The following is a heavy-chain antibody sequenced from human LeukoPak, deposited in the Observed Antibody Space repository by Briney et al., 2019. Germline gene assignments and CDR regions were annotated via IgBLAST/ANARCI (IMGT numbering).Heavy chain of an antibody. CDR2: IIPILGIA. V-gene: IGHV1-69*04. Sequence: ASVKVSCKASGGTFSSYAISWVRQAPGQGLEWMGRIIPILGIANYAQKFQGRVTITADKSTSTAYMELSSLRSEDTAVYYCARDGYGSGSYHLGYSDYWGQGTLVTVSS. D-gene: IGHD3-10*01. J-gene: IGHJ4*02. CDR3: ARDGYGSGSYHLGYSDY. CDR1: GGTFSSYA.